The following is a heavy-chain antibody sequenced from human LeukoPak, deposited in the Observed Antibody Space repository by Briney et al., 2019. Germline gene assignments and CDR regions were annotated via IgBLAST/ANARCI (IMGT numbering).Heavy chain of an antibody. CDR1: GGSFSGYY. CDR3: ARQVTKTARGYYYGSGSLFTRGDYFDY. J-gene: IGHJ4*02. V-gene: IGHV4-34*01. D-gene: IGHD3-10*01. CDR2: INHSGST. Sequence: SETLSLTCAVYGGSFSGYYWSWIRQPPGKGLEWIGEINHSGSTNYNPSLKSRVTISVDTSKNQFSLELSSVTAADTAVYYCARQVTKTARGYYYGSGSLFTRGDYFDYWGQGTLVTVSS.